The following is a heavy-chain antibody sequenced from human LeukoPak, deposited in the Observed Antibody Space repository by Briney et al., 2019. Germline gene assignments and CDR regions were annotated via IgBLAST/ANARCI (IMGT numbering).Heavy chain of an antibody. CDR1: GFTSSAHA. D-gene: IGHD1-1*01. V-gene: IGHV3-49*04. CDR2: IRSTTYRETT. J-gene: IGHJ6*02. CDR3: TRGPIQLWLHNGIDV. Sequence: PGGSLRLYCTPSGFTSSAHAMGWARQGPGKGPEWVGFIRSTTYRETTEDAASVKGKFTISRDNSNNIVYLAMNSLRIEDTGVYYCTRGPIQLWLHNGIDVWGQGTTVTVSS.